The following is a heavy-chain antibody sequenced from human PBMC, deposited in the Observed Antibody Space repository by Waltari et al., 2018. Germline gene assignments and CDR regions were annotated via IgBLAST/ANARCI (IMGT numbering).Heavy chain of an antibody. CDR2: IYYSGST. CDR1: GGSISSYY. Sequence: QVQLQESGPGLVKPSETLSLTCTVSGGSISSYYWSWIRQPPGKGLEWIGYIYYSGSTNYNPSLKSRVTISVDTSKIQFSLKLSSVTAADTAVYYCARGRSGYCSGGSCYEFDYWGQGTLVTVSS. J-gene: IGHJ4*02. D-gene: IGHD2-15*01. CDR3: ARGRSGYCSGGSCYEFDY. V-gene: IGHV4-59*01.